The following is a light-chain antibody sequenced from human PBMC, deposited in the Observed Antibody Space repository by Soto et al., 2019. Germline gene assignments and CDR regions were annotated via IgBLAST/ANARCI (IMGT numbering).Light chain of an antibody. CDR3: QQSYSNPLT. J-gene: IGKJ4*01. V-gene: IGKV1-39*01. Sequence: DIQMTQSPSSLSASVGERAIITCRASETISRYLNWYQSKPGKAPRLLISAASSLQSGVPSRFSGSYSGTDFTLTISSLQPEDFATYFCQQSYSNPLTFGGGTKVDMK. CDR1: ETISRY. CDR2: AAS.